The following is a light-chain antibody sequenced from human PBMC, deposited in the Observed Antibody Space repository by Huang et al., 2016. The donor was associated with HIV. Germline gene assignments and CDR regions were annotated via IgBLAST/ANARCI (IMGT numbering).Light chain of an antibody. Sequence: EIVLTQSPATLSLSPGERATLSCRASQSIINFLAWYQQKPGQAPRRLIYDASNRATGIPARFSCSGSGTDFTLTISSLEPEDFAVYYCQQRGDWPLTFGGGTKVEI. CDR1: QSIINF. CDR2: DAS. CDR3: QQRGDWPLT. V-gene: IGKV3-11*01. J-gene: IGKJ4*01.